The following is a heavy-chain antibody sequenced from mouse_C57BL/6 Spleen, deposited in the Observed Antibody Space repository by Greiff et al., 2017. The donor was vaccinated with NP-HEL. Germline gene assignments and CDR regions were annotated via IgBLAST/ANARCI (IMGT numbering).Heavy chain of an antibody. D-gene: IGHD2-4*01. CDR1: GFTFSSYA. CDR3: TREYDYVLGFDV. J-gene: IGHJ1*03. Sequence: EVKVEESGEGLVKPGGSLKLSCAASGFTFSSYAMSWVRQTPEKRLEWVAYISSGGDYIYYADTVKGRFTISRDKARNTLYLQMSSLKSEDTAMYYCTREYDYVLGFDVWGTGTTVTVSS. CDR2: ISSGGDYI. V-gene: IGHV5-9-1*02.